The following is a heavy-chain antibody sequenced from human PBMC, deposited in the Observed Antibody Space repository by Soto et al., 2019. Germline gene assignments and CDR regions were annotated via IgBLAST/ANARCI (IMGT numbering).Heavy chain of an antibody. D-gene: IGHD3-10*01. CDR1: GFTFSSYG. J-gene: IGHJ4*02. CDR3: AKEVPLWFGELLYDD. Sequence: ESGGGVVQPGRSLRLSCAASGFTFSSYGMHWVRQAPGKGLEWVAVISYDGSNKYYADSVKGRFTISRDNSKNTLYLQMNSLRAEDTAVYYCAKEVPLWFGELLYDDWGQGTLVTVSS. V-gene: IGHV3-30*18. CDR2: ISYDGSNK.